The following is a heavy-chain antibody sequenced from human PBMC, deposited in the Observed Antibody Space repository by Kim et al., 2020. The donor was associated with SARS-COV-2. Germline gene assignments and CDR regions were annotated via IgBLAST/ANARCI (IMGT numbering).Heavy chain of an antibody. D-gene: IGHD6-13*01. Sequence: NPHLQSRVTISVEKSKNQFSLKLTSFTAADTAVYYCARVFMAAGAKSFDYWGQGTLVTVSP. J-gene: IGHJ4*02. CDR3: ARVFMAAGAKSFDY. V-gene: IGHV4-30-2*04.